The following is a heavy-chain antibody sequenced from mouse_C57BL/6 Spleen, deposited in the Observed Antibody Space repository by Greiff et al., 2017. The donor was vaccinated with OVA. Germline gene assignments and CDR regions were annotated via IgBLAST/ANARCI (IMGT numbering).Heavy chain of an antibody. CDR3: ARRITTVRDYAMDY. Sequence: QVQLQQPGAELVKPGASVKLSCKASGYTFTSYWMQWVKQRPGQGLEWIGEIVPSDSCTNYNQKFKGKATFTVDTSSSTAYMQLSSLTSEDYAVDYCARRITTVRDYAMDYWGQGTSVTVSS. CDR1: GYTFTSYW. V-gene: IGHV1-50*01. D-gene: IGHD1-1*01. CDR2: IVPSDSCT. J-gene: IGHJ4*01.